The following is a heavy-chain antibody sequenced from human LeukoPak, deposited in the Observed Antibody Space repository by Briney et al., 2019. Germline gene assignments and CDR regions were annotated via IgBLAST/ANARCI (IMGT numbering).Heavy chain of an antibody. CDR1: GFTFNNYG. J-gene: IGHJ4*02. V-gene: IGHV3-23*01. D-gene: IGHD3-10*01. CDR2: ISGSGGNT. CDR3: ARDVDYYDSGSREIQIHY. Sequence: GGSLRLSCAASGFTFNNYGMSWVRQAPGKGLEWVSGISGSGGNTYYRDSVKGRFTISRDNSKNTLYLQMSSLRAEDTAVYYCARDVDYYDSGSREIQIHYWGQGTLVTVSS.